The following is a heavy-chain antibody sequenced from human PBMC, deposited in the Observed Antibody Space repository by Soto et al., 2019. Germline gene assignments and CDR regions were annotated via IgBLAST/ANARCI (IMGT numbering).Heavy chain of an antibody. D-gene: IGHD3-9*01. CDR1: GFTFSNAW. J-gene: IGHJ6*02. V-gene: IGHV3-15*07. CDR2: IKSKTDGGTT. CDR3: NVNDILTGPPHYYYYVMDV. Sequence: GGSLRLSCAASGFTFSNAWMNWVRQAPGKGLEWVGRIKSKTDGGTTDYAAPVKGRFTISRDDSKNTLYLQMNSLKTEDTAVYYCNVNDILTGPPHYYYYVMDVWGQGTTVTVSS.